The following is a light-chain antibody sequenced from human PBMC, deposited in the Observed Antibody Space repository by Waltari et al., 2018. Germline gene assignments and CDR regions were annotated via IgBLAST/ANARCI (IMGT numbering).Light chain of an antibody. V-gene: IGKV3-15*01. CDR3: QQYDNWPRT. J-gene: IGKJ1*01. Sequence: EIVMTQSPATLSVSPGERATLSCRASQSIGSHLAWYQQTPGQGPRLLIYGASTRATGIPARFSVRGSGTEFTLTISSLQSEDFAVYFCQQYDNWPRTFGQGTKVEI. CDR1: QSIGSH. CDR2: GAS.